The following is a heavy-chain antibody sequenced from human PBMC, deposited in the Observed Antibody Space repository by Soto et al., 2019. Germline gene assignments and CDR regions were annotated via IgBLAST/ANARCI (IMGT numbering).Heavy chain of an antibody. CDR2: IIPIFGTA. D-gene: IGHD3-3*01. J-gene: IGHJ6*02. Sequence: ASVKVSCKASGGTFSSYAISWVRQAPGQGLEWMGGIIPIFGTANYAQKFQGRVTITADESTSTAYMELSSLRSEDTAVYYCARGSNYDFWSGYYTGSRSYYYYGMDVWGQGTTVTVSS. CDR3: ARGSNYDFWSGYYTGSRSYYYYGMDV. CDR1: GGTFSSYA. V-gene: IGHV1-69*13.